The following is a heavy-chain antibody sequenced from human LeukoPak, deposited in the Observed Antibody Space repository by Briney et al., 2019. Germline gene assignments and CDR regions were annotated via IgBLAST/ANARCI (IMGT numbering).Heavy chain of an antibody. CDR1: GFTFSSYA. CDR3: ARGEGSSGWYFDY. Sequence: GGSLRLSCAASGFTFSSYAMSWVRQAPGKGLVWVSRINGDGSSTSYADSVKGRFTISRDNAKNTLYLQMNSLRAEDAAVYYCARGEGSSGWYFDYWGQGTLVTVSS. V-gene: IGHV3-74*01. J-gene: IGHJ4*02. D-gene: IGHD6-19*01. CDR2: INGDGSST.